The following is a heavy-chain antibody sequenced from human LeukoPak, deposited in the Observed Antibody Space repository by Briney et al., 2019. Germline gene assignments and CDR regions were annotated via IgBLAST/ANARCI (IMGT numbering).Heavy chain of an antibody. V-gene: IGHV1-24*01. Sequence: ASVKVSCKVSGYTLTELSMHWVRQAPGKGLEWMGGFDPEDGETIYAQKFQGRVTMTEDTSTDTAYMELSSLRSEDTAVYYCATDRRYYDFWSGYYPPLAYWGQGTLVTVSS. CDR2: FDPEDGET. D-gene: IGHD3-3*01. J-gene: IGHJ4*02. CDR3: ATDRRYYDFWSGYYPPLAY. CDR1: GYTLTELS.